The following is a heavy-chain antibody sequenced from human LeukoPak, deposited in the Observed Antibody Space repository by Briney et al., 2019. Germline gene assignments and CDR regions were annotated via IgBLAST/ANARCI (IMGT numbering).Heavy chain of an antibody. J-gene: IGHJ4*02. Sequence: ASVKVSCKVSGYTLTELSMHWVRQAPGKGLEWMGGFDPEDGETVYAQKFQGRLTMTEDTSTDTAYMELSSLRSDDTAVYYCATDPVGYCSANGCYSVDYWGQGTLVTVSS. CDR3: ATDPVGYCSANGCYSVDY. CDR1: GYTLTELS. D-gene: IGHD2-15*01. V-gene: IGHV1-24*01. CDR2: FDPEDGET.